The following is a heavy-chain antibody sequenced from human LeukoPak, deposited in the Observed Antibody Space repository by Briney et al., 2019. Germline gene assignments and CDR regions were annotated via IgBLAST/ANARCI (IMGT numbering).Heavy chain of an antibody. V-gene: IGHV3-23*01. Sequence: GGSLRLSCAASGXTFSSYAMSWVRQAPGKGLEWVSAIIGSGRSTYYADSVKGRVTISRDNSKNTLYLQMNSLRADDTAVYYCAKDPLVRGVTYDYWGQGTLVTVSS. CDR3: AKDPLVRGVTYDY. J-gene: IGHJ4*02. CDR1: GXTFSSYA. CDR2: IIGSGRST. D-gene: IGHD3-10*01.